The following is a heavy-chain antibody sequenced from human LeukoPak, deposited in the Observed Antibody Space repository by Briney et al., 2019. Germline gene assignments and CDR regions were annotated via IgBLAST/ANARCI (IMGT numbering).Heavy chain of an antibody. D-gene: IGHD6-13*01. Sequence: SETLSLTGAVYGGSFSGYYWSWIRQPPGKGLEWIGEINHSGSTNYNPSLKSRVTISVDTSKNQFSLKLSSVTAADTAVYYCARSSRIAAAGFFFDYWGQGTLVTVSS. CDR2: INHSGST. V-gene: IGHV4-34*01. CDR1: GGSFSGYY. J-gene: IGHJ4*02. CDR3: ARSSRIAAAGFFFDY.